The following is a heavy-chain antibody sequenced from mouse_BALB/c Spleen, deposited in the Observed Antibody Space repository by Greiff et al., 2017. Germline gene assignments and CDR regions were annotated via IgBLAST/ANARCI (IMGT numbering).Heavy chain of an antibody. J-gene: IGHJ3*01. CDR3: ARGGNYVTGFAY. CDR2: ISDGGSYT. CDR1: GFTFSDYY. D-gene: IGHD2-1*01. Sequence: DVKLQESGGGLVKPGGSLKLSCAASGFTFSDYYMYWVRQTPEKRLEWVATISDGGSYTYYPDSVKGRFTISRDNAKNNLYLQMSSLKSEDTAMYYCARGGNYVTGFAYWGQGTLVTVSA. V-gene: IGHV5-4*02.